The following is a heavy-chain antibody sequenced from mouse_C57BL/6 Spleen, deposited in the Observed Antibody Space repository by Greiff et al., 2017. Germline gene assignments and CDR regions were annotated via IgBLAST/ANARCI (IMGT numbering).Heavy chain of an antibody. Sequence: QVQLQQPGAELVMPGASVKLSCKASGYTFTSYWMHWVKQRPGQGLEWIGEIDPSDSYTNYNQKFKGKSTLTVDKSSSTAYMQLSSLTSEDSAVYDCARYYGSSHWYFDVWGTGTTVTGSA. CDR3: ARYYGSSHWYFDV. D-gene: IGHD1-1*01. J-gene: IGHJ1*03. CDR2: IDPSDSYT. CDR1: GYTFTSYW. V-gene: IGHV1-69*01.